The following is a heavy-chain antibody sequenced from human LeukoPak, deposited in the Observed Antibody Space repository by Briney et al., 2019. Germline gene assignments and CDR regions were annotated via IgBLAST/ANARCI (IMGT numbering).Heavy chain of an antibody. CDR3: AKCRDYYGSGRAFDY. D-gene: IGHD3-10*01. CDR1: GYIFTDYC. Sequence: GESLKISCKGSGYIFTDYCIGWVRQMPGKGLEWMGLIYPGDSDTRYSPSFQGQVTISADKSISTAYMQWNSLKASDTAMYYCAKCRDYYGSGRAFDYWGQGALVTVSS. CDR2: IYPGDSDT. J-gene: IGHJ4*02. V-gene: IGHV5-51*01.